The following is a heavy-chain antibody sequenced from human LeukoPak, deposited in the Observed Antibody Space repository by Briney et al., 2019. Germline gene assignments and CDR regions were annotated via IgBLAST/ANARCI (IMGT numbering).Heavy chain of an antibody. CDR1: GGSISSYY. D-gene: IGHD3-22*01. Sequence: SETLSLTCTVSGGSISSYYWSWIRQPPGKGLEWIGYIYYSGSTNYNPSLKSRVTISVDTSKNQFSLKLSSVTAADTAVYYCARTRPIYDSSGYYYEFHYWGRGTLVTVSS. CDR2: IYYSGST. V-gene: IGHV4-59*01. J-gene: IGHJ4*02. CDR3: ARTRPIYDSSGYYYEFHY.